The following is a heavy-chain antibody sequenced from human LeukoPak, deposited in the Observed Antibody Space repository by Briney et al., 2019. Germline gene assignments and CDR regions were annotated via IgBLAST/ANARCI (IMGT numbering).Heavy chain of an antibody. D-gene: IGHD3-22*01. Sequence: PGGSLRLSCAASGFSFSSYWMSWVRQAPGKGLEWVANINQDGSEKSCVDSVKGRFTISRDNAKNSLYLQMNSLRGEDSAVYYCARMADRNYYDSSGDYLTRAPNDAFDIWGQGAMVTVSS. J-gene: IGHJ3*02. V-gene: IGHV3-7*01. CDR3: ARMADRNYYDSSGDYLTRAPNDAFDI. CDR1: GFSFSSYW. CDR2: INQDGSEK.